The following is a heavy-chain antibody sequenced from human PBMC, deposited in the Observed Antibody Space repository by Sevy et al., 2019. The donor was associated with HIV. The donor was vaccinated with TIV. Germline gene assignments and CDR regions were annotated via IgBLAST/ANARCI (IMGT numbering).Heavy chain of an antibody. CDR3: AKGDRSSGWYGAFDI. V-gene: IGHV3-9*01. D-gene: IGHD6-19*01. J-gene: IGHJ3*02. Sequence: GGSLRLSCAASGFTLDDYAMHWVRQAPGKGLEWVSSISWNGGRIDYADSVKGRFTISRDNAKMSLFLQMNSLRPEDTALYYCAKGDRSSGWYGAFDIWGQGTMVTVSS. CDR1: GFTLDDYA. CDR2: ISWNGGRI.